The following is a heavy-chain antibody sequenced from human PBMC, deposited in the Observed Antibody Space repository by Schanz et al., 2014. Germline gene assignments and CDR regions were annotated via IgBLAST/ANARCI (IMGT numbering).Heavy chain of an antibody. CDR3: ARAFGGYDPAGALDY. V-gene: IGHV1-2*04. D-gene: IGHD5-12*01. J-gene: IGHJ4*02. CDR2: INPNSGTT. CDR1: GYTFTDYG. Sequence: QLQLVQSGAEVKKPGASVKVSCKASGYTFTDYGVIWVRQAPGQGLEWMGWINPNSGTTNYAQKFQGWVTMTRDTSISTAYMELSRLKSDDTAVYYCARAFGGYDPAGALDYWGQGTLVTVSS.